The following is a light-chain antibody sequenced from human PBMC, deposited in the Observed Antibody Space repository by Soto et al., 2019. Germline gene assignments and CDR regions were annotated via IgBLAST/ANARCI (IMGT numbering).Light chain of an antibody. CDR1: SSNIGAVHA. J-gene: IGLJ2*01. V-gene: IGLV1-40*01. Sequence: QSVLTQPPSVSGAPGQRVTISCTGSSSNIGAVHAVHWYQQLPGTAPKLLIHSNNNRPSGVPDRFSGSKSGTSASLAIAGLQADDEADYYCQSYDPTLRTSLFGGGTKLTVL. CDR2: SNN. CDR3: QSYDPTLRTSL.